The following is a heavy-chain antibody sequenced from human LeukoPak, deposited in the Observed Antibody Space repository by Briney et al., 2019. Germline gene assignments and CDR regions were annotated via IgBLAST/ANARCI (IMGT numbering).Heavy chain of an antibody. J-gene: IGHJ4*02. CDR3: ARAKMTTLTFFDY. CDR2: IYYSGNT. V-gene: IGHV4-59*01. D-gene: IGHD5-24*01. CDR1: GDSIIGYH. Sequence: PSETLSLTCTVSGDSIIGYHWSWIRQPPGKGLDWIGYIYYSGNTNYNPSLKSRVTMSVDTSKNQFSLKLTSVTAADTAVYYCARAKMTTLTFFDYWGQGTLVTVSS.